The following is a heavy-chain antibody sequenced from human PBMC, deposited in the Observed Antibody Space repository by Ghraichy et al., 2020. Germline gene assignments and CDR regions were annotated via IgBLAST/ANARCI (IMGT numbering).Heavy chain of an antibody. CDR3: ARERSLSLRWFDS. Sequence: SETLSLTCVVDGGSLSDYYWTWIRQSPGKGLEWIGEITDSGRINYNPSLKSRVTISFDTSKNQFFLRLTSMTAADAAVYYCARERSLSLRWFDSWGQGTLVTVS. CDR2: ITDSGRI. V-gene: IGHV4-34*01. J-gene: IGHJ5*01. D-gene: IGHD2/OR15-2a*01. CDR1: GGSLSDYY.